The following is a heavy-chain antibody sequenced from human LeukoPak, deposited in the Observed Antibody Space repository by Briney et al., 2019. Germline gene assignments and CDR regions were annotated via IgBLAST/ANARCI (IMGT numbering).Heavy chain of an antibody. D-gene: IGHD5-18*01. V-gene: IGHV3-48*03. CDR2: ISSSGGTI. J-gene: IGHJ4*02. CDR1: GFTFSTYE. CDR3: ARPQGGRQLWLHFDY. Sequence: GGSLRLSCAASGFTFSTYEMNWVRQAPGKGLEWVSFISSSGGTIYYADSVKGRFTISRDNSKNTLYLQMNSLRAEDTAVYYCARPQGGRQLWLHFDYWGQGTLVTVSS.